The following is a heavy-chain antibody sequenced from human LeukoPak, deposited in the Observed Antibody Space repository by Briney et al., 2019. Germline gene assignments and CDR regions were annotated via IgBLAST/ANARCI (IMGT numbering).Heavy chain of an antibody. V-gene: IGHV1-46*01. CDR1: GYTFTSYY. CDR2: INPSGGST. CDR3: ARDEGPPRYNWNHGGPDY. J-gene: IGHJ4*02. D-gene: IGHD1-1*01. Sequence: GASVKVSCKASGYTFTSYYMHWMRQAPGQGLEWMGIINPSGGSTSYAQKFQGRVTMTRDTSTNTFYMELSSLRSEDTAVYYCARDEGPPRYNWNHGGPDYWGQRTLVTVSS.